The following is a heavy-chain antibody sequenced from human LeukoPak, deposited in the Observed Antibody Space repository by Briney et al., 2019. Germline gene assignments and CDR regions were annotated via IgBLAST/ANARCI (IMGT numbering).Heavy chain of an antibody. Sequence: SQTLSLTCTVSGASISSGSYYWSWIRQPAGKGLEWIGRIYTSGSTNYNPSLKSRVTISVDTSKSQFSLKLSSVTAADTAVFYCAREEPEVGANWFDPWGQGTLVTVSS. CDR1: GASISSGSYY. CDR3: AREEPEVGANWFDP. V-gene: IGHV4-61*02. CDR2: IYTSGST. D-gene: IGHD1-26*01. J-gene: IGHJ5*02.